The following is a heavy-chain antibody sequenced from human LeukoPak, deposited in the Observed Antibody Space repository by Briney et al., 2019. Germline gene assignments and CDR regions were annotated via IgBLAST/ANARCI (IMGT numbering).Heavy chain of an antibody. J-gene: IGHJ4*02. CDR1: GGSVSSGSYY. CDR2: MYSTGGT. D-gene: IGHD1-26*01. Sequence: SETLSLTCSVSGGSVSSGSYYWSWIRQPPGKGLEWIGSMYSTGGTSYNPSLKSRVTISVDVSKNQYSLKMTSVTAADTAVYFCARDSGSYYEPLLYRGQGTLVTVSS. V-gene: IGHV4-61*01. CDR3: ARDSGSYYEPLLY.